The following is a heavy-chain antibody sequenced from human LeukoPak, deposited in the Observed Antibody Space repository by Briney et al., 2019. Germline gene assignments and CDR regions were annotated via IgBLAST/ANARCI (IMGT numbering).Heavy chain of an antibody. CDR3: ARDPYTATFDY. CDR2: INSDGSST. CDR1: GFSCSSYW. D-gene: IGHD5-18*01. V-gene: IGHV3-74*01. Sequence: GGSLRRSCAACGFSCSSYWMHWVRQAPGKGLVWVSRINSDGSSTSYADSVKGRFTISRDNAKNTLYLQMNSLRAEDTAVYYRARDPYTATFDYWGQGTLVTVSS. J-gene: IGHJ4*02.